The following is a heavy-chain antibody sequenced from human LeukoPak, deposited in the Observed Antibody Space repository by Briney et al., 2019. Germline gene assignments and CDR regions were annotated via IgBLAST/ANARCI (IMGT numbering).Heavy chain of an antibody. V-gene: IGHV1-69*06. Sequence: GASVKVSCKASGGTFSSYAISWVRQAPGQGLEWMGGIIPIFGTANYAQKFQGRVTITADKSTSTAYMELSSLRSEDTAVYYCARVLSWEPEGLDYWGQGTLVTVSS. D-gene: IGHD1-26*01. J-gene: IGHJ4*02. CDR1: GGTFSSYA. CDR3: ARVLSWEPEGLDY. CDR2: IIPIFGTA.